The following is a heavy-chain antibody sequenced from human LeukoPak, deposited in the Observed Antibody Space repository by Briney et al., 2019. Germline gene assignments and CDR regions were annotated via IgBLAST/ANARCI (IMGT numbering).Heavy chain of an antibody. D-gene: IGHD1-1*01. CDR3: ARGVGKRDRTSFDY. CDR1: GYTFTGCY. Sequence: GASVKVSCKASGYTFTGCYMHWVRQAPGQGLEWMGWINPNSGGTNYAQKFQGRVTMTRDTSISTAYMELSRLRSDDTAVYYCARGVGKRDRTSFDYWGQGTLVTVSP. V-gene: IGHV1-2*02. J-gene: IGHJ4*02. CDR2: INPNSGGT.